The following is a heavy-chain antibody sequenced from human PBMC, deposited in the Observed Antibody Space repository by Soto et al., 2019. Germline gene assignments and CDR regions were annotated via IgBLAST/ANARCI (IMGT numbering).Heavy chain of an antibody. CDR3: ARGRGLGAAYRGFDP. V-gene: IGHV1-69*01. J-gene: IGHJ5*02. CDR2: SIPMLGTA. D-gene: IGHD4-4*01. CDR1: GGTFSNYA. Sequence: QVQLVQSGAEVKKPGSSVKVSCKASGGTFSNYAINWVRQAPGQGLEWMGGSIPMLGTASYAQKFQGRVTITADESTSTAYMELSSLRSEDTAVYYCARGRGLGAAYRGFDPWGQGTLVTVSS.